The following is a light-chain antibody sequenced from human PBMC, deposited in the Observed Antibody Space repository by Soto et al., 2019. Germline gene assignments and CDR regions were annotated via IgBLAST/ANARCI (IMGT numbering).Light chain of an antibody. V-gene: IGKV1-5*03. CDR2: KAS. CDR1: QNISTW. Sequence: DIQMAQSPSTLSASVGDVVSISCRASQNISTWLAWYQHKPGKAPKLLIYKASDLEAGVPSRFSGSGSGTEFGLTITSLQPDDFGTYYCQQYLTFWTFGPGTKVDIK. J-gene: IGKJ1*01. CDR3: QQYLTFWT.